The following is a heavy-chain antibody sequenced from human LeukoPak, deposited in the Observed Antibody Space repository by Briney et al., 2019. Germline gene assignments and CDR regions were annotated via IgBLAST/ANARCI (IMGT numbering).Heavy chain of an antibody. CDR3: ASGGVVPATYYYYYYMDV. Sequence: SQTLSLTCTVSGGSISSGSYYWSWIRQPAGKGLAWIGRIYTSGSTNYNPSLKSRVTISVDTFKNQFSLKLSSVTAADTAVYYCASGGVVPATYYYYYYMDVWGKGTTVTVSS. J-gene: IGHJ6*03. CDR2: IYTSGST. V-gene: IGHV4-61*02. CDR1: GGSISSGSYY. D-gene: IGHD2-2*01.